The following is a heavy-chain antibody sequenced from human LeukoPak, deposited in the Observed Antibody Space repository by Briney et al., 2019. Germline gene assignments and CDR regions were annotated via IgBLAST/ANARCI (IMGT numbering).Heavy chain of an antibody. Sequence: AASVKVSCKASGYTFTSYDINWVRQATGQGLEWMGWMNPNSGNTGYAQKFQGRVTMTRSTSISTAYMELSSLRSEDTAVYYCARPYDFWSASSDDAFDIWGQGTMVTVSS. J-gene: IGHJ3*02. D-gene: IGHD3-3*01. V-gene: IGHV1-8*01. CDR2: MNPNSGNT. CDR1: GYTFTSYD. CDR3: ARPYDFWSASSDDAFDI.